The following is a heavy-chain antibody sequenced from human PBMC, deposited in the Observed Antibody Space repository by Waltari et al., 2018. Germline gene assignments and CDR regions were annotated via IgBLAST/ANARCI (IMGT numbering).Heavy chain of an antibody. J-gene: IGHJ5*02. CDR3: TRSSPGYNWFDP. CDR1: GFTFGDYT. V-gene: IGHV3-49*03. D-gene: IGHD3-9*01. Sequence: EVQLVESGGGLVQPGRSLRLSCTGSGFTFGDYTINWLRQAPGKGLEWVSFIRGKAYGWTSEHAASVRDRFTISRDDSKSIASLQMNSLKSEDTAVYYCTRSSPGYNWFDPWGQGTLVTVSS. CDR2: IRGKAYGWTS.